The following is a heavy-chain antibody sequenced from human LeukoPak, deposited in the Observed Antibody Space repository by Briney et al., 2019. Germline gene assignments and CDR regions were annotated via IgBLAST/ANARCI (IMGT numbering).Heavy chain of an antibody. V-gene: IGHV3-7*01. J-gene: IGHJ5*02. CDR2: IKQDGSEK. CDR1: GFTFRSYW. D-gene: IGHD3-22*01. Sequence: GGSLRLSCVASGFTFRSYWMSWVRQAPGKGLEGVANIKQDGSEKYYVDSVKGRFTISRDNAKNSLYLQMNSLRDEDTAVYYCARDLVGGSGCFDPWGQGTLVIVSS. CDR3: ARDLVGGSGCFDP.